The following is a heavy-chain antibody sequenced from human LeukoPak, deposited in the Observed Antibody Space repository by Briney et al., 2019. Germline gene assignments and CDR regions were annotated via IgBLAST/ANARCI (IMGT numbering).Heavy chain of an antibody. Sequence: ASVKVSCKASGYTFTSYAMHWVRQAPGQRLEWMGWINAGNGNTKYSQKSQGRVTITRDTSASTAYMELSSLRSEDTAVYYCARDAVPYCSSTSCYRMDVWGKGTTVTVSS. V-gene: IGHV1-3*01. CDR1: GYTFTSYA. CDR2: INAGNGNT. CDR3: ARDAVPYCSSTSCYRMDV. J-gene: IGHJ6*04. D-gene: IGHD2-2*01.